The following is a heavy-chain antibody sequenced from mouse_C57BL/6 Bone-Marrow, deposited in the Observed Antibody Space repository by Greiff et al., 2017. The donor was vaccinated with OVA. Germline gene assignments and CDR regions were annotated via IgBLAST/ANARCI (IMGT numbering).Heavy chain of an antibody. Sequence: EVQRVESGGGLVKPGGSLKLSCAASGFTFSSYAMSWVRQTPEKRLEWVATISDGGSYTYYPDNVKGRFTISRDNAKNNLYLQMSHLKSEDTAMYYCARVRAYYSKGWYFDVWGTGTTVTVSS. CDR2: ISDGGSYT. D-gene: IGHD2-5*01. V-gene: IGHV5-4*01. J-gene: IGHJ1*03. CDR3: ARVRAYYSKGWYFDV. CDR1: GFTFSSYA.